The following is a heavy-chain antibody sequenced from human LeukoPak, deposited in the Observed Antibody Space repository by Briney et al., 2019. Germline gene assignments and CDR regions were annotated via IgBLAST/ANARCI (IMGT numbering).Heavy chain of an antibody. D-gene: IGHD4-23*01. CDR1: GFPFSSYW. Sequence: GAPRLSCSASGFPFSSYWMSWVRQAPGKGLEWVANIQQDGSEQYYVDSVKGRFTISRDNAKNSLYLQMNSLRAEDTALYYCARNYGGYPHWGQGTLVTVSS. V-gene: IGHV3-7*02. CDR3: ARNYGGYPH. CDR2: IQQDGSEQ. J-gene: IGHJ4*02.